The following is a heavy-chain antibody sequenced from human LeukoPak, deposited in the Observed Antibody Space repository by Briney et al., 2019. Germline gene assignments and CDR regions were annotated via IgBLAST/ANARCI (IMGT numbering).Heavy chain of an antibody. V-gene: IGHV4-34*01. J-gene: IGHJ6*04. D-gene: IGHD6-13*01. CDR1: GGSFSGYY. CDR3: ARPRRGSGSWYGMDV. Sequence: SETLSLTCAVYGGSFSGYYWTWIRQPPGKGLEGIGEINHRGSTNYNPSLTSRVTISVDTSKKQLSLKLTSVTAADTAVYYCARPRRGSGSWYGMDVWGRGTTVTVSS. CDR2: INHRGST.